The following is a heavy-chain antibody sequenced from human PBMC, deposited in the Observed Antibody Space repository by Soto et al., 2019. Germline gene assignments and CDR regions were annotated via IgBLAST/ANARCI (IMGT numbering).Heavy chain of an antibody. Sequence: SVKVSCKASGGTFSSYAISWVRQAPGQGLEWMGGIIPIFGTANYAQKFQGRVTITADESTSTAYMELSSLRSEDTAVYYCARIAKHCSGGSCKGDYWGQGTLVTVSS. J-gene: IGHJ4*02. CDR2: IIPIFGTA. CDR1: GGTFSSYA. V-gene: IGHV1-69*13. D-gene: IGHD2-15*01. CDR3: ARIAKHCSGGSCKGDY.